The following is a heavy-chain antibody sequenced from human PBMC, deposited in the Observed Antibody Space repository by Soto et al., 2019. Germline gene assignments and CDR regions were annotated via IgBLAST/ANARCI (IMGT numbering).Heavy chain of an antibody. J-gene: IGHJ4*02. Sequence: GGSLRLSCAASGFTFNIYSINWVRQAPGKGLEWVSAISSSSDYIYYPDSVKGRFTISRDNAKNSLYLQMNSLRAEDTAVYYCARSPGRDGYNHFDYWGQGTLVTVSS. D-gene: IGHD5-12*01. CDR2: ISSSSDYI. V-gene: IGHV3-21*01. CDR3: ARSPGRDGYNHFDY. CDR1: GFTFNIYS.